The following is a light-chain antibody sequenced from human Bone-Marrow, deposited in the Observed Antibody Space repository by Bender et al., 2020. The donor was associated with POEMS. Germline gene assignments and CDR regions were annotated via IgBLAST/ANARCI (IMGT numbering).Light chain of an antibody. Sequence: QSALTQPASVSGSPGQSITISCTGSTSDVGAYNLVSWYQQRPGKAPRLIVFEGSKRPSGVSSRFSGFKSGNTASLTISGLQAEDEADYYCCSFAGSIVVFGGGTKLTVL. J-gene: IGLJ2*01. CDR2: EGS. CDR3: CSFAGSIVV. V-gene: IGLV2-23*01. CDR1: TSDVGAYNL.